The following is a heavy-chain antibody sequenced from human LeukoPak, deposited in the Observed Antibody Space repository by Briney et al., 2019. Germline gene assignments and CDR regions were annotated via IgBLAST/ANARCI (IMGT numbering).Heavy chain of an antibody. CDR3: ARASYQLLYRGVWFDP. Sequence: GASVTVSCKASGYTFTRYDINWVRQAAGQGGEWMGWMNPNSGNTGYAQKFQGRVTMTRNTSIGTAYMELSSLRSAGAALYYCARASYQLLYRGVWFDPWGQGTLVTVSS. D-gene: IGHD2-2*02. V-gene: IGHV1-8*01. CDR2: MNPNSGNT. J-gene: IGHJ5*02. CDR1: GYTFTRYD.